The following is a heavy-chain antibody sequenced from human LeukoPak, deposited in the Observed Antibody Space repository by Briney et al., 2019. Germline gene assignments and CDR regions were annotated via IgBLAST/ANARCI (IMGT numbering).Heavy chain of an antibody. CDR1: GGSISSYY. CDR3: ARRCSGYDYGYFDY. CDR2: IYTSGST. J-gene: IGHJ4*02. D-gene: IGHD5-12*01. Sequence: SETLSLTCTVSGGSISSYYWSWIRQPAGKGLEWLRRIYTSGSTNYNPSLKSRVTMSVDTSKNQFSLKLSSVTAADTAVYYCARRCSGYDYGYFDYWGQGTLVTVSS. V-gene: IGHV4-4*07.